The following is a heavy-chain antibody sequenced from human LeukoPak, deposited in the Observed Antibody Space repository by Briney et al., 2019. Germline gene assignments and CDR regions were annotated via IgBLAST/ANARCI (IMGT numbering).Heavy chain of an antibody. V-gene: IGHV1-69*04. CDR2: IIPILGIA. J-gene: IGHJ4*02. CDR3: ARTLLEGPPGGY. CDR1: GGTFSSYA. Sequence: SVKVSCKSSGGTFSSYAISWVRQAPGQGLEWMGRIIPILGIANYAQKFQGRVTITADKPTSTAYMELSSLRSEDTAVYYCARTLLEGPPGGYWSQGNLVTVSS. D-gene: IGHD1-1*01.